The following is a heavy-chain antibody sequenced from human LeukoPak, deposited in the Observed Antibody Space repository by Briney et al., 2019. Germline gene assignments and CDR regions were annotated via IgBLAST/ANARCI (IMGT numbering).Heavy chain of an antibody. V-gene: IGHV3-21*04. CDR2: ISSSSSYI. J-gene: IGHJ4*02. CDR3: ARDDYGDYDLTAY. Sequence: GGSLRLSCAASGFTFSSYSMNWVRQAPGKGLEWVSSISSSSSYIYYADSVKGRFTISRDNAKNSLYLQMNSLRAEDTAVYYCARDDYGDYDLTAYWGQGTLVTVSS. CDR1: GFTFSSYS. D-gene: IGHD4-17*01.